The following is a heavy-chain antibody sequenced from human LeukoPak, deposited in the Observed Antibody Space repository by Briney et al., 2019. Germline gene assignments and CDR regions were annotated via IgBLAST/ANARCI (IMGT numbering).Heavy chain of an antibody. CDR3: ANWIGSSSRDY. CDR1: GFTFSTYA. D-gene: IGHD6-6*01. J-gene: IGHJ4*02. Sequence: GGSLRLSCAASGFTFSTYAMTWVRQAPGKGLEWVSGINSNGDEIYYAESVRGRFTISRDNSNNALYLQMDSLRTEDTAVYYCANWIGSSSRDYWGQGTLVTVSS. CDR2: INSNGDEI. V-gene: IGHV3-23*01.